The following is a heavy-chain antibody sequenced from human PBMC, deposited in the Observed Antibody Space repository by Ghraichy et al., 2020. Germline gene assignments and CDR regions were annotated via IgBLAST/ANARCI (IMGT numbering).Heavy chain of an antibody. CDR1: GFTFSTYS. Sequence: GESLNISCAASGFTFSTYSMNWVRQAPGKGLEWVSYITDSSSTITYADSVKGRFTISRDNARNSLYLQMNSLRDEDTAVYYCARMFCTNGVCYDAFDIWGKGTMVTVSS. V-gene: IGHV3-48*02. CDR2: ITDSSSTI. D-gene: IGHD2-8*01. CDR3: ARMFCTNGVCYDAFDI. J-gene: IGHJ3*02.